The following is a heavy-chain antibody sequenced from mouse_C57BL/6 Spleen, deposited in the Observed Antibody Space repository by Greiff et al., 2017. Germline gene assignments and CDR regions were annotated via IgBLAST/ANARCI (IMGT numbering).Heavy chain of an antibody. CDR3: ARSGYDARWYFDV. D-gene: IGHD2-3*01. J-gene: IGHJ1*03. CDR1: GYAFSSSW. V-gene: IGHV1-82*01. Sequence: QVQLQQSGPELVQPGASVKISCKASGYAFSSSWMNWVKQRPGKGLEWIGRIYPGDGDTNYNGKFKGKATLTADKSSSTAYMQLSSLTSEDSAVYFCARSGYDARWYFDVWGTGTTVTVSS. CDR2: IYPGDGDT.